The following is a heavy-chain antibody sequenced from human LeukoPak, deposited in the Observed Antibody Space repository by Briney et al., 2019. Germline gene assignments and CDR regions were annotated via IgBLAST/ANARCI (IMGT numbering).Heavy chain of an antibody. Sequence: SETLSLTCSVPGDSISTYHWKWIWKPLGEGLEWIGYMQSTGNSNSNPSLKKRVNIFVDMSKNQFVLNLRSVTAADTAVYYCARDKRHSYGRYFDPWGQGMLVTVSS. V-gene: IGHV4-59*01. CDR3: ARDKRHSYGRYFDP. J-gene: IGHJ4*02. D-gene: IGHD5-18*01. CDR1: GDSISTYH. CDR2: MQSTGNS.